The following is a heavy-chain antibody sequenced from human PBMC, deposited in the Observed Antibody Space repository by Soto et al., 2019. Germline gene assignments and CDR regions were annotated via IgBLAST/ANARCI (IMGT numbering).Heavy chain of an antibody. D-gene: IGHD6-19*01. CDR2: FYSSGSI. CDR1: GGSISSGDYY. Sequence: SETLSLTCTVSGGSISSGDYYWSWIRHHPGKGLEWIGSFYSSGSIIYNPSLRSRVSISGDTSSNQFSMSLTSVTAADTARYYCARMYSSGSGWFHPWGQGTLVTVSS. V-gene: IGHV4-30-4*01. CDR3: ARMYSSGSGWFHP. J-gene: IGHJ5*02.